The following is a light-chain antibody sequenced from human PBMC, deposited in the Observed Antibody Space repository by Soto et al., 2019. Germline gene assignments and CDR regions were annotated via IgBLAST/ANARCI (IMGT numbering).Light chain of an antibody. V-gene: IGKV3-15*01. CDR1: QSVSSN. CDR3: QQCDNWWT. J-gene: IGKJ1*01. Sequence: EIVMTQSPAPLSVSPGERAPLSCRASQSVSSNLAWYQPKPGQAPRVLIYAASTRATGIPDRFSGSGSGTESTLTISSLHSEDFGVYYCQQCDNWWTFGQGTKVDIK. CDR2: AAS.